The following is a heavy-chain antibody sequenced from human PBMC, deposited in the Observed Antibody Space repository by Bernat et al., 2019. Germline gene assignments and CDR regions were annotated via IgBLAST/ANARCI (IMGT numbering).Heavy chain of an antibody. CDR2: IDWDDDK. Sequence: QVTLRESGPALVKPTQTLTLTCTFSGFSLSTSGMCVSWIRQPPGKALEWLALIDWDDDKYYSTSLKTRLTISKDTSKSQVVLTMPNMDPVDTATYCCARVPHIAAAGGALDYWGQGTLVTVSS. J-gene: IGHJ4*02. CDR3: ARVPHIAAAGGALDY. CDR1: GFSLSTSGMC. D-gene: IGHD6-13*01. V-gene: IGHV2-70*01.